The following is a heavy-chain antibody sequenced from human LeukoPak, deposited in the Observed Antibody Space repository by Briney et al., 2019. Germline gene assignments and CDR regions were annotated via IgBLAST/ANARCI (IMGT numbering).Heavy chain of an antibody. CDR2: INHSGST. D-gene: IGHD5-12*01. CDR3: ARARGYSGYALY. V-gene: IGHV4-34*01. J-gene: IGHJ4*02. Sequence: PSETLSLTCAVYGGSFSGYYWSWIRQPPGEGLEWIGEINHSGSTNYNPSLKSRVTISVDTSKNQFSLKLSSVTAADTAVYYCARARGYSGYALYWGQGTLVTVSS. CDR1: GGSFSGYY.